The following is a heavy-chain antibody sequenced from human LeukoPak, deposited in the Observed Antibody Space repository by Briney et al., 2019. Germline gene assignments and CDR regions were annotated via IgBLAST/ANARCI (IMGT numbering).Heavy chain of an antibody. J-gene: IGHJ4*02. D-gene: IGHD3-3*01. CDR2: IYYSGST. V-gene: IGHV4-39*01. CDR1: GGSISSSNYY. Sequence: PSETLSLTCTVCGGSISSSNYYWGWIRQPPGKGLEWIGSIYYSGSTYYNPSLKSRVTISVDTSKNQFSLKLSSVTAADTAVYYCATTRSNDFWSGYPDYWGQGTLVTVSS. CDR3: ATTRSNDFWSGYPDY.